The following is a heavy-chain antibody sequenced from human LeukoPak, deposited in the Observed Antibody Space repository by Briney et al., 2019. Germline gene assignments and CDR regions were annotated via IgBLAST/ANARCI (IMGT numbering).Heavy chain of an antibody. CDR2: IYYSGST. V-gene: IGHV4-59*01. D-gene: IGHD3-3*01. CDR3: ARDSGGSGYLWLDP. J-gene: IGHJ5*02. Sequence: ETLSLTCTVSGGSMSSNYWSWIRQPPGKGLEWIGYIYYSGSTNYNPSLKSRVSISVDASKNQFSLRLNSVTAADTAVYYCARDSGGSGYLWLDPWGQGTLVTVSS. CDR1: GGSMSSNY.